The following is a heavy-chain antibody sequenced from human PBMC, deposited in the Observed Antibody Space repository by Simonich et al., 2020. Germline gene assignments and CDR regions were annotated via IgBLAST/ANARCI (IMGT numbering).Heavy chain of an antibody. J-gene: IGHJ4*02. CDR1: GGSFSGDY. Sequence: QVQLQQWGAGLLKPSETLSLTCAVFGGSFSGDYWSWFRRHPGKGREWMWENNDSGSTNDNTSLKSRVTISVDTSKNQFSLKLSSVTAADTAVYYCARHLQLGPFDYWGQGTLVTVSS. V-gene: IGHV4-34*01. CDR3: ARHLQLGPFDY. CDR2: NNDSGST. D-gene: IGHD1-1*01.